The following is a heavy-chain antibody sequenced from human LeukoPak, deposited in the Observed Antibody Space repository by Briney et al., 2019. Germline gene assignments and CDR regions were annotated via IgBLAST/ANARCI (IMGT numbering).Heavy chain of an antibody. CDR3: AREIGNWYFDL. V-gene: IGHV4-34*01. CDR1: GGSFSGYY. CDR2: INHSGST. Sequence: SETLSLTCAVYGGSFSGYYWSWIRQPPGKGLEWIGEINHSGSTNYNPSLKSRVTISVDTSKNQFSLKLSSVTAADTAVYYCAREIGNWYFDLWGRGTLVTVSS. J-gene: IGHJ2*01. D-gene: IGHD1-14*01.